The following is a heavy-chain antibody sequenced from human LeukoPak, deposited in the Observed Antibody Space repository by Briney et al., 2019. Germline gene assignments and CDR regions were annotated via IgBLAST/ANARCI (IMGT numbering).Heavy chain of an antibody. Sequence: SETLSLTCTVSGGSISGSYWSWIRQPAGKGLEWIGRIYSSGSTNYNPSLKSRVTMSVDTSKNQVSLKLNSVTAADTAVYYCARGFCSGGSCYLFDSWGQGTPVTVSS. CDR3: ARGFCSGGSCYLFDS. J-gene: IGHJ4*02. CDR1: GGSISGSY. V-gene: IGHV4-4*07. D-gene: IGHD2-15*01. CDR2: IYSSGST.